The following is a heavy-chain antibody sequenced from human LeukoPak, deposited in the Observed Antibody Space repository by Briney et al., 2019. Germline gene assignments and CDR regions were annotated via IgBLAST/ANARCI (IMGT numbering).Heavy chain of an antibody. Sequence: PGRSLRLSCVASGFTFDDYGINWVRQAPGKGLEWVSGIRWKSGSIAYADSVKGRFTISRDNAKNSLYLQMNNLRVEDMALYYCAARRGAAAGTDYFDDWGQGTLVTVSS. J-gene: IGHJ4*02. CDR3: AARRGAAAGTDYFDD. V-gene: IGHV3-9*03. CDR2: IRWKSGSI. D-gene: IGHD6-13*01. CDR1: GFTFDDYG.